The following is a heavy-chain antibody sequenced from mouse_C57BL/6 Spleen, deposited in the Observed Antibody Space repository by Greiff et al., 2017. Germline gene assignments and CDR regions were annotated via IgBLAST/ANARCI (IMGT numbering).Heavy chain of an antibody. V-gene: IGHV5-9-1*02. CDR2: ISSGGDYI. CDR3: TRGDGNGWYFDV. CDR1: GFTFSSYA. J-gene: IGHJ1*03. D-gene: IGHD2-3*01. Sequence: EVMLVESGEGLVKPGGSLKLSCAASGFTFSSYAMSWVRQTPEKRLEWVAYISSGGDYIYYADTVKGRFTISRDNARNTLYLQMSSLKSEDTAMYYCTRGDGNGWYFDVWGTGTTVTVSS.